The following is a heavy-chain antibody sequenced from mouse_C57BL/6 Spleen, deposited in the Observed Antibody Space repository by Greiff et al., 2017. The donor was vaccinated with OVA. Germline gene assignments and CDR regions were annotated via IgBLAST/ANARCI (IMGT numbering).Heavy chain of an antibody. CDR3: ARHGSSPYYAMDY. CDR1: GFTFSSYG. V-gene: IGHV5-6*01. D-gene: IGHD1-1*01. Sequence: EVKLMESGGDLVKPGGSLKLSCAASGFTFSSYGMSWVRPTPDKRLEWVATISSGGSYTYYPDSVKGRFTISRDNAKNTLYLQMSSLKSEDTAMYYCARHGSSPYYAMDYWGQGASVTVSS. J-gene: IGHJ4*01. CDR2: ISSGGSYT.